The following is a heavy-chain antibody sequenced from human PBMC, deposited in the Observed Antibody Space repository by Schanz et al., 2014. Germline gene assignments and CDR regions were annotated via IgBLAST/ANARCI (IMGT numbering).Heavy chain of an antibody. CDR3: TADLWFGAVWGVW. D-gene: IGHD3-10*01. CDR2: IKSKTDGGTR. J-gene: IGHJ4*02. V-gene: IGHV3-15*01. CDR1: GFTLNNAW. Sequence: EVQLVESGGGLVKPGGSLRLSCATSGFTLNNAWMNWVRQAPGKGLQWVARIKSKTDGGTRDYAAPVKGRFTISTDDSKNTVYLQVNGLQTEDTAVYYCTADLWFGAVWGVWWGQGTLVTVSS.